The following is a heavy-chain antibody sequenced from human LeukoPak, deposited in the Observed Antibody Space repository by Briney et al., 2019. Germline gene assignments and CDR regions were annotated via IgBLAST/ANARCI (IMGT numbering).Heavy chain of an antibody. CDR1: GFNFGDYA. J-gene: IGHJ4*02. Sequence: GGSLRLSCAASGFNFGDYAMHWVRQAPGKGLEWVSGISWNIDSIAYADSVKGRFTISRDNAKNSLYLQMSSLRADDTAVYYCATAPAAADSCWGQGTLVAVSS. CDR3: ATAPAAADSC. D-gene: IGHD6-13*01. CDR2: ISWNIDSI. V-gene: IGHV3-9*01.